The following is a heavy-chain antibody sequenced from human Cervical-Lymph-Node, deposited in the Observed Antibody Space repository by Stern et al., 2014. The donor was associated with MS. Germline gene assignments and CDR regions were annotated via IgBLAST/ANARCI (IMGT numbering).Heavy chain of an antibody. CDR3: TKGSGIQIWSAFDH. CDR1: GFTFDDYA. D-gene: IGHD5-18*01. J-gene: IGHJ4*02. CDR2: ISWNSGIK. V-gene: IGHV3-9*01. Sequence: EVQLVQSGGGLVQPGRSLRLSCAASGFTFDDYAMGWVRQTPGKGLEWVSGISWNSGIKGYADSVKGRFTISRDNAKNSLYLQMNSLRPEDTALYFCTKGSGIQIWSAFDHWGQGDLVTVSS.